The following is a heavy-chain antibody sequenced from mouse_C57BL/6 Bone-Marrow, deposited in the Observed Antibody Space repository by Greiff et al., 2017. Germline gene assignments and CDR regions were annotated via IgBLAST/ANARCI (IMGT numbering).Heavy chain of an antibody. J-gene: IGHJ4*01. Sequence: QVQLQQSGAELARPGASVKLSCKASGYTFTSYGISWVKQRTGQGLEWIGEIYPRSGNTYYNEKFKGKATLTADKSSRTAYMELRSLTSEDSAVYFCAISGSPCAMDYWGQGTSVTVSS. V-gene: IGHV1-81*01. D-gene: IGHD6-2*01. CDR1: GYTFTSYG. CDR3: AISGSPCAMDY. CDR2: IYPRSGNT.